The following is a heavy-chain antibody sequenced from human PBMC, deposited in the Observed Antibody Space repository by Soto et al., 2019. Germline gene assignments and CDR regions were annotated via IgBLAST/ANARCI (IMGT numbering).Heavy chain of an antibody. CDR1: GFTFRDHY. CDR3: TRGLLGGAPSYTFHDRDV. Sequence: EVQLVESGGGLVQPGGSLRLSCAASGFTFRDHYMDWVRQATGKGLEWVARSRNRANSHTTEYAASGKGRFTISRDESRSSLYLQMTSLKIEDTAVYYCTRGLLGGAPSYTFHDRDVWGQGATVTVSS. V-gene: IGHV3-72*01. J-gene: IGHJ6*01. CDR2: SRNRANSHTT. D-gene: IGHD1-26*01.